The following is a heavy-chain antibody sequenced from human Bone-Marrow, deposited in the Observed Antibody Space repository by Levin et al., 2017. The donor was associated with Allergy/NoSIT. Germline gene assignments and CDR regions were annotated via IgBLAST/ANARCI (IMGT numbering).Heavy chain of an antibody. CDR3: TTDPPYYYDSSGASYFGMDV. CDR1: GFTFTNAW. D-gene: IGHD3-22*01. V-gene: IGHV3-15*07. Sequence: GGSLRLSCAASGFTFTNAWMNWVRQAPGKGLEWVGRIRSKADGGTTDYAAPVQGRFTISRDDSKNTLFLQMNSLKTEDTATYYCTTDPPYYYDSSGASYFGMDVWGQGTTVTVSS. CDR2: IRSKADGGTT. J-gene: IGHJ6*02.